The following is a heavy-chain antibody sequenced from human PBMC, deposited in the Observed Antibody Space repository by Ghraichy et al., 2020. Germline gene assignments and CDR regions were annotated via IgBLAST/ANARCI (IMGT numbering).Heavy chain of an antibody. CDR1: GGSISRYY. D-gene: IGHD4-17*01. CDR2: FYASGST. Sequence: SETLSLTCTVSGGSISRYYWSWIRQPAGKGLEWIGRFYASGSTFYNPSLKSRVTMSVDTSKNQFSLRLSSVTAADTAVYYCARDRVTMSTEYYFDSWGQGTLGTVSA. V-gene: IGHV4-4*07. J-gene: IGHJ4*02. CDR3: ARDRVTMSTEYYFDS.